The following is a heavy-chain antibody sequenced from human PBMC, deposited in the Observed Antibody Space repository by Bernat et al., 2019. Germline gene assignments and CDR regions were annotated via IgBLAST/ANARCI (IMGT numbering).Heavy chain of an antibody. D-gene: IGHD4-17*01. Sequence: QAQLVESGGGVVQPGRSLRLSCAAFGFTFSPYAMHWVRRAPGKGLEWVAVISYDGSEKYYADSVKGRFTISRDNAKKSLYLQMNSLRDEDTAVYYCARDRDYGDPDAFDIWGQGTMVTVSS. CDR1: GFTFSPYA. CDR2: ISYDGSEK. CDR3: ARDRDYGDPDAFDI. J-gene: IGHJ3*02. V-gene: IGHV3-30*07.